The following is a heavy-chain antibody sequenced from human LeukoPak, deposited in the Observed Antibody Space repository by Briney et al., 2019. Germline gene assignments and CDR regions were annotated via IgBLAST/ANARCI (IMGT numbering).Heavy chain of an antibody. CDR3: AASGGYDPWDYYYYMDV. V-gene: IGHV3-30-3*01. CDR2: ISYDGNNK. CDR1: GFTFSSYA. J-gene: IGHJ6*03. Sequence: PGRSLRLSCAASGFTFSSYAMHWVRQAPGKGLEWVAVISYDGNNKYYADSVKGRFTISRDNSKNTPYLQMNSLRAEDTAVYYCAASGGYDPWDYYYYMDVWGKGTTVTVSS. D-gene: IGHD3-16*01.